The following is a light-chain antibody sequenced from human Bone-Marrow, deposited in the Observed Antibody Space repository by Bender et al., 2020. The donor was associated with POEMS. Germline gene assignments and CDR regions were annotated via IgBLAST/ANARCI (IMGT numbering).Light chain of an antibody. CDR2: RND. Sequence: QSVLTQPPSVSGTPGQRVSISCSGSSSNIASHYVYWYQQLPGTAPTLLIYRNDQRPSGVPDRFSGSKSGNTASLTVSGLQAEDEAEYYCSSYAGSYNIHVVFGGGTKLTVL. V-gene: IGLV1-47*01. J-gene: IGLJ2*01. CDR3: SSYAGSYNIHVV. CDR1: SSNIASHY.